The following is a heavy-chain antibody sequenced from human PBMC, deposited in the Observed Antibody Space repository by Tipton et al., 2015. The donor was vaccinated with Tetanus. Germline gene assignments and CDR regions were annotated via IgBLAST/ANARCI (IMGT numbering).Heavy chain of an antibody. CDR1: GFTFSTYN. CDR3: ARANYAFPKKGPFDS. D-gene: IGHD3-3*01. J-gene: IGHJ4*02. CDR2: ISPSGRT. Sequence: LRLSCAASGFTFSTYNMNWVRQAPGKGLEWLAYISPSGRTNSNYSLKSRITISQDKSKNQFSLKLTSVTAADTAVYYCARANYAFPKKGPFDSWGQGTLVIVSS. V-gene: IGHV4-59*01.